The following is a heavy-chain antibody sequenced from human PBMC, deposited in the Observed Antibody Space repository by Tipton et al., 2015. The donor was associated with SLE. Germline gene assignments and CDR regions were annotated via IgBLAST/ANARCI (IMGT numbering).Heavy chain of an antibody. D-gene: IGHD1-26*01. CDR1: GGSLSSHY. J-gene: IGHJ6*02. V-gene: IGHV4-59*11. CDR2: IYYSGST. Sequence: TLSLTCTVSGGSLSSHYWSWIRQPPGQGLEWFGYIYYSGSTNYNPSLKSRVTISVDTSKNQFSLKLSSVTAAYTAVYYCARAGYSGSYYGYYYYGMYGWGQWTTGTVSS. CDR3: ARAGYSGSYYGYYYYGMYG.